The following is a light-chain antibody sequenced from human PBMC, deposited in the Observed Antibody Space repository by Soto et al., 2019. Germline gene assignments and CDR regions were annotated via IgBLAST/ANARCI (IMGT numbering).Light chain of an antibody. CDR1: QSISSY. J-gene: IGKJ4*01. CDR3: QQRSNCRALT. CDR2: DAS. V-gene: IGKV3-11*01. Sequence: ELGVSQVPVILSLSPGERASLSCRASQSISSYIASYQQKPGQAPRLLIYDASNRATGITARFSGSGSATDFTLTISSLESEDFAVYYCQQRSNCRALTFGEGTKVDIK.